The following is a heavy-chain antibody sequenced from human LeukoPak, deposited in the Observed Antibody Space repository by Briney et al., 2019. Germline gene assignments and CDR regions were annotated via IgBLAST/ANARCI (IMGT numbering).Heavy chain of an antibody. V-gene: IGHV4-31*03. CDR2: IYYSGST. CDR1: GGSISSGGYY. CDR3: ASLDRAFLSMVNY. J-gene: IGHJ4*02. D-gene: IGHD3-10*01. Sequence: PSETLSLTCTVSGGSISSGGYYWSWIRQHPGKGLEWIGYIYYSGSTYYNPSLKSRVTISVDTSKNQFSLKLSSVTAADTAVYYCASLDRAFLSMVNYWGQGTLVTVSS.